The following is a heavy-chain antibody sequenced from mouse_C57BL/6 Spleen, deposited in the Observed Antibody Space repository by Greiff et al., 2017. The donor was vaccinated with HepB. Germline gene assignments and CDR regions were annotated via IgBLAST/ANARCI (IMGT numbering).Heavy chain of an antibody. Sequence: DVKLVESGGGLVKPGGSLKLSCAASGFTFSSYTMSWVHQTPEKRLEWVATISGGGGNTYYPDSVKGRFTISRDNAKNTLYLQMSSLRSEDTALYYCARHYYGSSFDYWGQGTTLTVSS. J-gene: IGHJ2*01. CDR3: ARHYYGSSFDY. CDR2: ISGGGGNT. D-gene: IGHD1-1*01. CDR1: GFTFSSYT. V-gene: IGHV5-9*01.